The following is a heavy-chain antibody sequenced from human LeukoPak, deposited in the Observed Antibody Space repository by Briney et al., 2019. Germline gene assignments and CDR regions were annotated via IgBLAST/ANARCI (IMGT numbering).Heavy chain of an antibody. CDR1: GFTLGDYG. D-gene: IGHD5-18*01. CDR3: ARDASRLAGNIPGYTDMMGLGTFDL. J-gene: IGHJ3*01. CDR2: ILWSGAST. V-gene: IGHV3-20*04. Sequence: GGSLRLSCVASGFTLGDYGMAWVRQAPGKGLEWVSGILWSGASTSYAGSVGGRFTISRDNAKKSVYLQMYGLRAEDAALYYCARDASRLAGNIPGYTDMMGLGTFDLWGQGTVVTVSS.